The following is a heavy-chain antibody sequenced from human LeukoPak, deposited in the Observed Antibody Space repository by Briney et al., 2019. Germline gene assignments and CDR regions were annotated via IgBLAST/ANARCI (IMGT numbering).Heavy chain of an antibody. J-gene: IGHJ4*02. CDR1: GYTFTNYE. CDR3: ARGPDSSGPWDY. V-gene: IGHV1-8*01. Sequence: GASVKVSCKASGYTFTNYEINWVRQGTGQGLEWLGWMNPSSGNTGYAQKFQGRVTMTRDTSISTAYMELSSLRSEDTAVYSCARGPDSSGPWDYWGQGTLVTVSS. CDR2: MNPSSGNT. D-gene: IGHD3-22*01.